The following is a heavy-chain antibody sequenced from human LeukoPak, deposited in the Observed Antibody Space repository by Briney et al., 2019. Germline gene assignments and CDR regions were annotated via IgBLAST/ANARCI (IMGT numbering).Heavy chain of an antibody. D-gene: IGHD6-19*01. J-gene: IGHJ4*02. CDR1: GGSISSDY. CDR3: ARHSSRTIDY. Sequence: PSETLSLTCTVFGGSISSDYWSWIRQPPGKGLEWIGYIYYSGSTNYNPSLKSRVTISLDTAKNQFSLKLSSVTAADTAVYYCARHSSRTIDYWGQGTLVTVSS. V-gene: IGHV4-59*08. CDR2: IYYSGST.